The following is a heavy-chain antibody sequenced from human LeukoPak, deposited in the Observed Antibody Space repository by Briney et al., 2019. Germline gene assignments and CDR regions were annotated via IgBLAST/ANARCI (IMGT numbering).Heavy chain of an antibody. CDR2: IYYSGST. CDR3: ARHRGLGPENFDF. Sequence: PSETLSLTCTVSGGSISSSSYYWGWIRQPPGEGLEWIGTIYYSGSTYYNPSLKSRVTISVDTSKNQFSLKLSSVTAADTAVYYCARHRGLGPENFDFWGQGTLVTVSS. CDR1: GGSISSSSYY. J-gene: IGHJ4*02. D-gene: IGHD3-10*01. V-gene: IGHV4-39*01.